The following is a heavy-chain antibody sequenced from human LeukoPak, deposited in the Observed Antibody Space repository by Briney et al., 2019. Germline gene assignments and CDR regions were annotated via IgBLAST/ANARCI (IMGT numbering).Heavy chain of an antibody. CDR1: GGSISIYY. CDR3: AGPNYFDY. Sequence: PSETLSLTCSVSGGSISIYYWSWIRQPPGKGLEWIGYVYNSGSTDYNPSLKSRVTISVDTSKNQFSLKVNSVTASDTAVYYCAGPNYFDYWGQGTLVTVSS. J-gene: IGHJ4*02. V-gene: IGHV4-59*01. CDR2: VYNSGST.